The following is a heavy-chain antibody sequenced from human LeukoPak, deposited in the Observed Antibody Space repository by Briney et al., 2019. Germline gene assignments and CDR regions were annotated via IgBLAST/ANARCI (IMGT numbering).Heavy chain of an antibody. V-gene: IGHV4-59*01. Sequence: PSETPSLTCTVSGGSISSYYWSWIRQPPGKGLEWIGYIYYSGSTNYNPSLKSRVTISVDTSKNQFSLKLSSVTAADTAVYYCARGGGDFWSGYYDYYFDYWGQGTLVTVSS. CDR2: IYYSGST. CDR3: ARGGGDFWSGYYDYYFDY. J-gene: IGHJ4*02. D-gene: IGHD3-3*01. CDR1: GGSISSYY.